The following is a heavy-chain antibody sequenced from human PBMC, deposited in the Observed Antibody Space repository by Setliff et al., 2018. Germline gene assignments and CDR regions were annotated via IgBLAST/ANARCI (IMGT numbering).Heavy chain of an antibody. CDR1: GFTFSSNW. V-gene: IGHV3-74*01. Sequence: PGGSLRLSCAASGFTFSSNWMFWVRQAPGKGLVWLSDINPDGSTIRYADSVKGRFTVSRDNAKNTMYLQMSSLRAEDTAVYYCTKDRGWHGMDVWGQGTTVT. CDR3: TKDRGWHGMDV. CDR2: INPDGSTI. D-gene: IGHD6-19*01. J-gene: IGHJ6*02.